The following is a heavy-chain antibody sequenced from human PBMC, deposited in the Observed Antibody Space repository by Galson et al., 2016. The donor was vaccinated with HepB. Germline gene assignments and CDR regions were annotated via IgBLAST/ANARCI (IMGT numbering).Heavy chain of an antibody. CDR1: GYTFSKHA. V-gene: IGHV7-4-1*02. D-gene: IGHD3-10*01. J-gene: IGHJ5*02. CDR3: ARGSRTPGLAWVGESINWFDP. CDR2: INTNTGNP. Sequence: SVKVSCKASGYTFSKHAINWVRQAPGQGLEWMGWINTNTGNPTFAQGFTGRFVFSLDISVSTAYLEITSLEAEDTAVYYCARGSRTPGLAWVGESINWFDPWGQGTLVTVSS.